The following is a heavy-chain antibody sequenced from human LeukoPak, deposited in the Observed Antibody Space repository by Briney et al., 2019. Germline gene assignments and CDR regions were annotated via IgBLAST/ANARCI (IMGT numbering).Heavy chain of an antibody. V-gene: IGHV3-49*04. CDR1: GFTFGDYA. CDR3: TRGYNWNYGDY. D-gene: IGHD1-7*01. CDR2: IRSKAYGGTT. J-gene: IGHJ4*02. Sequence: GGSLRLSCTASGFTFGDYAMSWVRQAPGKGLEWVGFIRSKAYGGTTEYAASVKGRFTISRDDSKSIAYLQMNSLKTEDTAVYYCTRGYNWNYGDYWGQGTLVTVSS.